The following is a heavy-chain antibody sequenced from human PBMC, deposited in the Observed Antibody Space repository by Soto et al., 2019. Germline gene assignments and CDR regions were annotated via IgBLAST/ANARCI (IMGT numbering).Heavy chain of an antibody. D-gene: IGHD4-17*01. CDR2: IYYSGST. J-gene: IGHJ5*02. CDR3: ARTGYGDYVGWFDP. V-gene: IGHV4-59*08. CDR1: GGSISSYY. Sequence: QVQLQESGPGLVKPSETLSLTCTVSGGSISSYYWSWIRQPPGKGLEWIGYIYYSGSTNYNPSLKSRVTISVDTSKNQFSLKLSSVTAADTAVYYCARTGYGDYVGWFDPWGQGTLVTVSS.